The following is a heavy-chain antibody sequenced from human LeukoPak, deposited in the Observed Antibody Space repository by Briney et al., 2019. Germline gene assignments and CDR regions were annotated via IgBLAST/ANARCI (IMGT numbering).Heavy chain of an antibody. D-gene: IGHD4-11*01. Sequence: ASVKVSCKASGYSFTSHYMHWVRQAPGQGLEWMGLINPSGSSTLYAQKLQGRVTMTTDTSTSTAYMELRSLRSDDTAVYYCARSMTTVTYYYYYMDVWGKGTTVTVSS. CDR3: ARSMTTVTYYYYYMDV. J-gene: IGHJ6*03. CDR1: GYSFTSHY. CDR2: INPSGSST. V-gene: IGHV1-46*01.